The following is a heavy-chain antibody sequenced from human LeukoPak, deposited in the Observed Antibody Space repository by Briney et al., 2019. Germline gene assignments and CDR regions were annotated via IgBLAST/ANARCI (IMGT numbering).Heavy chain of an antibody. D-gene: IGHD3-16*01. V-gene: IGHV4-59*01. CDR3: ARGGGGYAFGI. Sequence: WETLSLTCTVSGGSISSYYWSWIRQPPGQGLEWIGDIYYSGSTNHNPSLKSRVTISVDTSKNQFSLNLSSVTAADTAVYYCARGGGGYAFGIWGQGTMVTASS. CDR2: IYYSGST. CDR1: GGSISSYY. J-gene: IGHJ3*02.